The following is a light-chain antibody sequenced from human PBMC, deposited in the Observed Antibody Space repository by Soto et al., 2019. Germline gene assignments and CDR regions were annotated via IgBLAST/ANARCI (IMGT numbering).Light chain of an antibody. CDR3: QQYGSSLFT. V-gene: IGKV3-20*01. Sequence: IVMTQSPATLSVSPGEGVTLSCRASQSVRSHLAWYQQKPGQPPRLLIYGASTRATGIPDRFSGSGSGTDFTLTISRLEPEDFAVYYCQQYGSSLFTFGPGTKVDIK. J-gene: IGKJ3*01. CDR1: QSVRSH. CDR2: GAS.